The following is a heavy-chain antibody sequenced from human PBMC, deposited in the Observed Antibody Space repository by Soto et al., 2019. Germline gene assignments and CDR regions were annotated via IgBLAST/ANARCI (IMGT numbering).Heavy chain of an antibody. D-gene: IGHD6-13*01. CDR3: ARDHGAGSSSTWARRTKFDY. V-gene: IGHV1-18*04. CDR1: GYTFTSYG. J-gene: IGHJ4*02. Sequence: QVQLVQSGAEVKKPGASVKVSCKASGYTFTSYGISWVRQAPGQGLEWMGWISAYNGYTNYAQKLQGRVTMTTDTSASTATMELRSLSTGDTAVYYCARDHGAGSSSTWARRTKFDYWGQGTLVTVSS. CDR2: ISAYNGYT.